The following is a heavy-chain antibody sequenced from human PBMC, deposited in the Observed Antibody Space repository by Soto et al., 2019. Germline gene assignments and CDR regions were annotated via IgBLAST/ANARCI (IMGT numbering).Heavy chain of an antibody. D-gene: IGHD6-19*01. CDR3: SRSEARSGWFQVQSYYFDY. V-gene: IGHV1-18*04. J-gene: IGHJ4*02. CDR2: ISAYNGNT. Sequence: ASVKVSCKASGYTFTSYGISWVRQAPGQGLEWMGWISAYNGNTNYAQKLQGRVTMTTDTSTSTAYMELRSLRSDDTAVYYCSRSEARSGWFQVQSYYFDYWVQGTLGPVSS. CDR1: GYTFTSYG.